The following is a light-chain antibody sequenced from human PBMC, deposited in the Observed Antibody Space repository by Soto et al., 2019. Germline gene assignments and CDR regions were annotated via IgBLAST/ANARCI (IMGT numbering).Light chain of an antibody. CDR2: GNS. V-gene: IGLV1-40*01. CDR1: SSNIGAGYD. J-gene: IGLJ2*01. Sequence: QSVLTQPPSVSGAPGQRVTISCTGSSSNIGAGYDVHWYQQLPGTAPKLLIYGNSNRPSGVPDRFSGSKSGTSASLAITGLQAEDEADYYCQSYDSSLRGVVFGGWTKLTVL. CDR3: QSYDSSLRGVV.